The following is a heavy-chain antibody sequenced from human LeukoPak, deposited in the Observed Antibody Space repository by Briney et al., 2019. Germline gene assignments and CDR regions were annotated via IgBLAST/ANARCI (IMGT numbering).Heavy chain of an antibody. D-gene: IGHD1-1*01. J-gene: IGHJ5*02. CDR3: ARSRYIYGAASNWFDP. V-gene: IGHV4-59*01. CDR2: IYYSGST. CDR1: GGSISSYY. Sequence: PSETLSLTCTVSGGSISSYYWSWIRQPPGKGLEWIEYIYYSGSTNYNPSLKSRVTISVDTSKNQFSLKLSSVTAADTAVYYCARSRYIYGAASNWFDPWGQGTLVTVSS.